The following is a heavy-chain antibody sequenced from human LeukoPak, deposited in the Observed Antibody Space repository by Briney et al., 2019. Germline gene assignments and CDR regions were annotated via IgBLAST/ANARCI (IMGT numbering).Heavy chain of an antibody. J-gene: IGHJ4*02. Sequence: ASVKVSCKASGYTFTGYYMHWVRQAPGQGLEWMGWINPNSGNTNYAQKLQGRVTMTTDTSTSTAYMELRSLRSDDTAVYYCARDDSSSWYYWGQGTLVTVSS. V-gene: IGHV1-18*04. CDR1: GYTFTGYY. CDR3: ARDDSSSWYY. CDR2: INPNSGNT. D-gene: IGHD6-13*01.